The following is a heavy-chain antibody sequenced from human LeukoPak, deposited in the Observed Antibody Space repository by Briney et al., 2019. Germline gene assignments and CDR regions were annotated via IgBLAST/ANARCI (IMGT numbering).Heavy chain of an antibody. V-gene: IGHV3-23*01. CDR2: ISTSAGST. J-gene: IGHJ4*02. CDR3: AKDRGSSSRPYYFDY. Sequence: GGSLRLSCAASGFTFSNYAMNWVRQAPGKGLEWVSVISTSAGSTYYADSVKGRFTISRDNSKNTLYLQMNSLRAEDTAVYYCAKDRGSSSRPYYFDYWGQGTLATVTS. CDR1: GFTFSNYA. D-gene: IGHD6-6*01.